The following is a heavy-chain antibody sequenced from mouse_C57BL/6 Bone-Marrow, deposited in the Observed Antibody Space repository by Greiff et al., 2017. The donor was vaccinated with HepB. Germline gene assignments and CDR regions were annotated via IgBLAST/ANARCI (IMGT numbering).Heavy chain of an antibody. CDR2: IYPGSGST. CDR3: ASPFPGGFDY. CDR1: GYTFTSYW. D-gene: IGHD3-2*02. J-gene: IGHJ2*01. V-gene: IGHV1-55*01. Sequence: VKLQQPGAELVKPGASVKMSCKASGYTFTSYWITWVKQRPGQGLEWIGDIYPGSGSTNYNEKFKSKATLTVDTSASTAYMQLSSLTSADSVVYYCASPFPGGFDYWGQGTTLTVSS.